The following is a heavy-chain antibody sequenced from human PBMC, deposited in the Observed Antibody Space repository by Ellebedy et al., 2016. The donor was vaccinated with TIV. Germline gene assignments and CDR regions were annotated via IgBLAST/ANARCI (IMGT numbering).Heavy chain of an antibody. D-gene: IGHD3-22*01. Sequence: AASVKVSCKVLGDAFTSNGNAWVRQAPGQGLEWMGWSSGHNGRANYAQNFQDRVTMTTDASTSKAYMEVRSLRSDDTAFYNCARPFYDGSSYLYYFDSWGQGTLVTVSS. CDR1: GDAFTSNG. J-gene: IGHJ4*02. CDR3: ARPFYDGSSYLYYFDS. V-gene: IGHV1-18*04. CDR2: SSGHNGRA.